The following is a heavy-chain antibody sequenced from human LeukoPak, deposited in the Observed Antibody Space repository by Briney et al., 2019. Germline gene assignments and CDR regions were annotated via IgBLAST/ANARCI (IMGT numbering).Heavy chain of an antibody. CDR2: IYYSGST. Sequence: SETLSLTCTVSGGSISFYYWSWIRQPPGKGLEWIGYIYYSGSTNYNPSLKSRVTISVDTSKNQFSLKLSSVTAADTAVYYCARTTVTVSHFDYWGQGTLVTVSS. D-gene: IGHD4-17*01. V-gene: IGHV4-59*08. J-gene: IGHJ4*02. CDR1: GGSISFYY. CDR3: ARTTVTVSHFDY.